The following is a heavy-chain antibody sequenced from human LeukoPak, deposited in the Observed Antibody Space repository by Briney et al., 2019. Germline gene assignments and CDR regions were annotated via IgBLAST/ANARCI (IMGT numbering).Heavy chain of an antibody. J-gene: IGHJ4*02. D-gene: IGHD1-26*01. Sequence: SETLSLTCTVSGASISQYYWSWIRQTPEKGLEWMGHIHTSRAGTYYPSLKSRLTMSIDTSRNQLSLKLTPVTAADTAVYFCARLGSYHDFWGQGALVTVSS. CDR2: IHTSRAG. V-gene: IGHV4-4*09. CDR3: ARLGSYHDF. CDR1: GASISQYY.